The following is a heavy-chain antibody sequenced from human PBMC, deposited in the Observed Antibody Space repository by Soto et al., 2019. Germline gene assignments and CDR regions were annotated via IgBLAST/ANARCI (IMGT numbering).Heavy chain of an antibody. CDR3: ARGVDTAMAFDY. CDR2: IYYSGST. D-gene: IGHD5-18*01. CDR1: GGSISSGGYY. V-gene: IGHV4-31*03. J-gene: IGHJ4*02. Sequence: SETLSLTCTASGGSISSGGYYWSWIRQHPGKGLEWIGYIYYSGSTYYNPSLKSRVTISVDTSKNQFSLKLSSVTAADTAVYYCARGVDTAMAFDYWGQGTLVTVSS.